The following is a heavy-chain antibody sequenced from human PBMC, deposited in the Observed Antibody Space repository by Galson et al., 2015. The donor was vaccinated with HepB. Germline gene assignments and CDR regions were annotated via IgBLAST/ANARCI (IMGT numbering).Heavy chain of an antibody. J-gene: IGHJ5*02. Sequence: CAASGFTFSSYAMSWVRQAPGKGLEWVSAISGSGGSTYYADSVKGRFTISRDNSKNTLYLQMNSLRAEDTAVYYCAKATRITIFGVVIRGGFDPWGQGTLVTVSS. CDR3: AKATRITIFGVVIRGGFDP. CDR1: GFTFSSYA. CDR2: ISGSGGST. D-gene: IGHD3-3*01. V-gene: IGHV3-23*01.